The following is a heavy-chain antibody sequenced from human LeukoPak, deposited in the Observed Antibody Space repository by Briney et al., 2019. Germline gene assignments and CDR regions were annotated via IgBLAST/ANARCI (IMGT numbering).Heavy chain of an antibody. J-gene: IGHJ5*02. CDR2: IIPIFGTA. CDR3: ARSGNSGWSAYSNSNWFDP. V-gene: IGHV1-69*05. CDR1: GGTFSSYA. D-gene: IGHD6-19*01. Sequence: SVKVSCKASGGTFSSYAISWVRQAPGQGLEWMGGIIPIFGTANYAQKFQGRVTMTRNTSISTAYMELSSLRSEDTAVYYCARSGNSGWSAYSNSNWFDPWGQGTLVTVSS.